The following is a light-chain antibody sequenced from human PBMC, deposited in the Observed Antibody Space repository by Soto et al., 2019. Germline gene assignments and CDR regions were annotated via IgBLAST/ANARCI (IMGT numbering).Light chain of an antibody. CDR3: AAWDDRLNGYV. CDR1: TSNIGSNT. V-gene: IGLV1-44*01. Sequence: QAVVTQPPSASGTPGQRVTISCSGSTSNIGSNTVTWYQQLPGTAPKLLIYSNNQRPSGVPDRFSGSKSGTSASLAISGLQSEDEADYHCAAWDDRLNGYVFGTGTKLTVL. CDR2: SNN. J-gene: IGLJ1*01.